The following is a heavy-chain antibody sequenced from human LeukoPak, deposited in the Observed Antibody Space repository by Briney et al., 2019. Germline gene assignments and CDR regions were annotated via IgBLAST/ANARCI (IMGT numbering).Heavy chain of an antibody. J-gene: IGHJ4*02. V-gene: IGHV3-7*01. Sequence: GGSLRLSCAASGFTFSDYWMNWVRQAPGKGLEWLANIRQDGSDKYYVDSVKGRFTISRDNAKNSLYLQMNSLRAEDTAVYYCAKDIARTGIAVAGTGFDYWGQGTLVTVSS. CDR2: IRQDGSDK. CDR1: GFTFSDYW. CDR3: AKDIARTGIAVAGTGFDY. D-gene: IGHD6-19*01.